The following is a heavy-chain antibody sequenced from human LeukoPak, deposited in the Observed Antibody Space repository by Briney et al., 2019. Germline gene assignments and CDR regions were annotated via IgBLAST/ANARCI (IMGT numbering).Heavy chain of an antibody. CDR3: AGAPYDSSGYYYY. V-gene: IGHV3-21*01. J-gene: IGHJ4*02. CDR1: GFTFSSHS. Sequence: GGSLRLSCAASGFTFSSHSMNWVRQAPGKGLEWVSSISSSSSYIYYADSVKGRFTISRDNAKNSLYLQMNSLRAEDTAVYYCAGAPYDSSGYYYYWGQGTLVTVSS. CDR2: ISSSSSYI. D-gene: IGHD3-22*01.